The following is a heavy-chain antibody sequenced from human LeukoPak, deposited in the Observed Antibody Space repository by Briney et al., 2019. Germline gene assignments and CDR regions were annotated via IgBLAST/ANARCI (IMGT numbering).Heavy chain of an antibody. J-gene: IGHJ5*02. CDR2: INHSGST. V-gene: IGHV4-34*01. D-gene: IGHD6-13*01. Sequence: SETLSLTCAVYGGSFSGYYWSWIRQPPGKWLEWIGEINHSGSTNYNPSLKSRVTISVDTSKNQFSLKLSSVTAADTAVYYCARLIAAAGTSSSWFDPWGQGTLVTVSS. CDR3: ARLIAAAGTSSSWFDP. CDR1: GGSFSGYY.